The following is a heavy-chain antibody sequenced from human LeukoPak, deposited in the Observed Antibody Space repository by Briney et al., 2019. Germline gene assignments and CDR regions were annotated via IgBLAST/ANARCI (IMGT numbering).Heavy chain of an antibody. CDR2: ISYDGSNK. CDR3: ARVWEIHNPGYFDY. CDR1: GFTFSSYG. V-gene: IGHV3-30*03. J-gene: IGHJ4*02. D-gene: IGHD1-26*01. Sequence: PGGSLRFSCAASGFTFSSYGMHWVRQAPGKGLEWVAVISYDGSNKYSADSVKGRFTISRDNSKNTLYLQMNSLRAEDTALYYCARVWEIHNPGYFDYWGQGTLVTVSS.